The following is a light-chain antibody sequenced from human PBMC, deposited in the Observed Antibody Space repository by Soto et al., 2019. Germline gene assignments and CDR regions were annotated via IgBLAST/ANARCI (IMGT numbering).Light chain of an antibody. CDR3: QTWGTDIVV. CDR1: SGHSSYA. Sequence: QPVLTQSPSASASRGASVKLTCTLSSGHSSYAIAWHQQQPEKGPRYLMKLNSDGSHSKGDGIPDRFSGSSSGAERYLTISSLQSEDEADYYCQTWGTDIVVFGGGTKLTVL. J-gene: IGLJ2*01. CDR2: LNSDGSH. V-gene: IGLV4-69*01.